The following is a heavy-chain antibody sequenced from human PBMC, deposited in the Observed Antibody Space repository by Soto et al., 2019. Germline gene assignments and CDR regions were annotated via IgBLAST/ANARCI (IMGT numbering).Heavy chain of an antibody. CDR2: IWGDGSNK. Sequence: QVQLVESGGSVVQPGRSLRLSCAVSGFTFSTYGMHWVRQAPGKGLEWVAVIWGDGSNKYHADSVKGRFTISRDNTKTILYLEMNSLRAEDTAVSYCVRVFDTYYFGSSGKGTLVTVSS. J-gene: IGHJ4*02. D-gene: IGHD3-9*01. CDR1: GFTFSTYG. V-gene: IGHV3-33*01. CDR3: VRVFDTYYFGS.